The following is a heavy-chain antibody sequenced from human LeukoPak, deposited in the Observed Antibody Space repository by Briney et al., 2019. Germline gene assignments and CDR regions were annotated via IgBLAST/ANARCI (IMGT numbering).Heavy chain of an antibody. CDR1: GFTFSRYA. CDR3: ARTDISGWSRPLDC. V-gene: IGHV3-30-3*01. J-gene: IGHJ4*02. Sequence: GGSLRLSCAASGFTFSRYALHWVRQAPGKGLEWVAVISSDGSNKYYAGSVEGRFTISRDNYNNTLLLQMNSLRVEDTAVYYCARTDISGWSRPLDCWGQGTLVTVSS. CDR2: ISSDGSNK. D-gene: IGHD6-19*01.